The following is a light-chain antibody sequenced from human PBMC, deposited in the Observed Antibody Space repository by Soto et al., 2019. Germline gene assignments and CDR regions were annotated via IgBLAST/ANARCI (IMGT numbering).Light chain of an antibody. V-gene: IGKV3-15*01. J-gene: IGKJ4*01. Sequence: EIVMTQSPATLSVSPGERATLSCRASQSVSSNLAWYQQRPGQAPRLLIYGASTRATGIPARFSGSGSGTEFTLTIYRLEPEDYAVYYCQQYDKSPLTFGGGTKVDIK. CDR2: GAS. CDR1: QSVSSN. CDR3: QQYDKSPLT.